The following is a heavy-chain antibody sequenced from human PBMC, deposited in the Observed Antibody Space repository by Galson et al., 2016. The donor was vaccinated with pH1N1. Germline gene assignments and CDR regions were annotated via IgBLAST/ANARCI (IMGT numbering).Heavy chain of an antibody. D-gene: IGHD5-18*01. Sequence: LEWVSGISWNSGSIGYADSVKGRFTISRDNAKNSLYLQMNSLRDEDTALYYCAKVGGYIYGEFDNWGHGTLVTVSS. CDR2: ISWNSGSI. V-gene: IGHV3-9*01. CDR3: AKVGGYIYGEFDN. J-gene: IGHJ4*01.